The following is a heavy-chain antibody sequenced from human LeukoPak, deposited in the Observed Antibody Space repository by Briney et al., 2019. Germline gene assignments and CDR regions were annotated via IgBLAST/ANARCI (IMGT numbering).Heavy chain of an antibody. CDR3: TKYGDDDTPGLN. CDR1: GFSFSSYW. Sequence: PGGSLRLSCAGSGFSFSSYWMTWVRQAPGKGLEWVANIKEDGSDKYYVDSVKGRFTISRDNAKNSLYLQMNSLRAEDTAVYYCTKYGDDDTPGLNWGQGTLVTVSS. V-gene: IGHV3-7*02. D-gene: IGHD4-17*01. J-gene: IGHJ1*01. CDR2: IKEDGSDK.